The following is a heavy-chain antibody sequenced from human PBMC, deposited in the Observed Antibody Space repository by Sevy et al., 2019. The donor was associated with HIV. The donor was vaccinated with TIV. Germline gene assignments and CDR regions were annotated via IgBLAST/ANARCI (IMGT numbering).Heavy chain of an antibody. D-gene: IGHD6-19*01. Sequence: ASVKVSCKASGYTFTSYHINWVRQATGQGLEWMGWMNPNSGNTAYAQKFQGRVTLTRNTSISTAYMELSSLRSEDTAVYYCALVGWLVRGHYYYYGMDVWGQGTTVTVSS. CDR2: MNPNSGNT. V-gene: IGHV1-8*01. CDR3: ALVGWLVRGHYYYYGMDV. J-gene: IGHJ6*02. CDR1: GYTFTSYH.